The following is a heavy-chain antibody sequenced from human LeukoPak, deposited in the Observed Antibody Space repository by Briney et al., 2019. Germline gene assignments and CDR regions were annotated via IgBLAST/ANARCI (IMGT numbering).Heavy chain of an antibody. D-gene: IGHD2-2*01. CDR3: ARDPGSSTAFDY. Sequence: ASVKVSFKASGYTFTSYGISWVRQAPGQGLEWMGWISAYNGHTNYAQKLQGRVTMTTDTSTSTAHMELRSLRSDDTAVYYCARDPGSSTAFDYWGQGTLVTVSS. CDR1: GYTFTSYG. V-gene: IGHV1-18*01. CDR2: ISAYNGHT. J-gene: IGHJ4*02.